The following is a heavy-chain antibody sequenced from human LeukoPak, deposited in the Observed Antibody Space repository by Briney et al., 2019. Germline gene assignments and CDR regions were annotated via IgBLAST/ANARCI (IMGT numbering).Heavy chain of an antibody. CDR1: GGSISSGSYY. J-gene: IGHJ4*02. CDR3: ARARNSGSHFDY. V-gene: IGHV4-61*02. Sequence: PSETLSLTCTVSGGSISSGSYYWNWIRQPAGKGLEWIGRIYTSGSTNYNPSLKSRVTISVDTSKNHFSLKLSSMTAADTAVYYCARARNSGSHFDYWGQGTLVTVSS. D-gene: IGHD1-26*01. CDR2: IYTSGST.